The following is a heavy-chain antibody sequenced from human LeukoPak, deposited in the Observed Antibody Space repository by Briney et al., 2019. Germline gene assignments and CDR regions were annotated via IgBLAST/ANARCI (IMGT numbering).Heavy chain of an antibody. D-gene: IGHD1-26*01. CDR2: IIPIFGTA. CDR1: GGTFSSYA. CDR3: AREDVVGATGGDYYYYYGMDV. Sequence: ASVKVSCKASGGTFSSYAISWVRQAPGQGLEWMGGIIPIFGTANYAQKFQGRVTITADESTSTAYMELSSLRSEGTAVYYCAREDVVGATGGDYYYYYGMDVWGQGTTVTVSS. V-gene: IGHV1-69*13. J-gene: IGHJ6*02.